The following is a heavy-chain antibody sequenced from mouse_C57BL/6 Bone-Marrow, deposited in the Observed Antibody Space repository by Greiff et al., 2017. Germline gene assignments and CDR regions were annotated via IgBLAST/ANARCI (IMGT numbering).Heavy chain of an antibody. Sequence: VQLQQSGAELVRPGASVTLSCKASGYTFTDYEMHWVKQTPVHGLEWIGAIDPETGGTAYNQKFKGKAILTADKSSSTAYMELRSLTSEDSAVYYCTRPGSSFCYFDYWGQGTTLTVSS. CDR2: IDPETGGT. V-gene: IGHV1-15*01. CDR1: GYTFTDYE. D-gene: IGHD1-1*01. CDR3: TRPGSSFCYFDY. J-gene: IGHJ2*01.